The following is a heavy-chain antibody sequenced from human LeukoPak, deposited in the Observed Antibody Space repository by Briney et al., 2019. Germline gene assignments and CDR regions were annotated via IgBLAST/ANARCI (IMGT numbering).Heavy chain of an antibody. J-gene: IGHJ4*02. CDR3: ASTTVTNGNDY. D-gene: IGHD4-17*01. CDR2: IDRGVGST. CDR1: GFTFSSYD. Sequence: GGSLRLSCAASGFTFSSYDLSWVRQAPGKGLECVAAIDRGVGSTYYADSVKGRFTISRDNSKNTLYLQMNSLRAEDTAVYYCASTTVTNGNDYWGQGTLVTVSS. V-gene: IGHV3-23*01.